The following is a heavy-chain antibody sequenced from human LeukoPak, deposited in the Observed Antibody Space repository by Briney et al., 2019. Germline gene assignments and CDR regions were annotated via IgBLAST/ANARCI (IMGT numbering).Heavy chain of an antibody. V-gene: IGHV1-2*04. CDR3: ASGWVVPELGDYYGMDV. Sequence: GASVKVSCKASGYTFTGYYMHWVRQAPGHGLEWMGWINPNSGGTNYAQKFQGWVTMTRDTSISTAYMELSRLRSDDTAVYYCASGWVVPELGDYYGMDVWGQGTTVTVSS. CDR1: GYTFTGYY. J-gene: IGHJ6*02. CDR2: INPNSGGT. D-gene: IGHD1-14*01.